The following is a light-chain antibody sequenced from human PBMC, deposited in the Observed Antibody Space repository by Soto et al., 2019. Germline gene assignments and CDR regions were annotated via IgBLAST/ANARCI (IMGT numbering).Light chain of an antibody. CDR2: WAS. J-gene: IGKJ2*01. Sequence: DIVMTQSPDSLAVSLGERATINCKSSQSVLYSSNNKNYLAWYQQKPGQPPKLLIYWASTRESGVPDRFSGSGSGTDFTLTISSLQAEDLVVYYCQQYYSTPYTFGQGTKLEIK. CDR3: QQYYSTPYT. CDR1: QSVLYSSNNKNY. V-gene: IGKV4-1*01.